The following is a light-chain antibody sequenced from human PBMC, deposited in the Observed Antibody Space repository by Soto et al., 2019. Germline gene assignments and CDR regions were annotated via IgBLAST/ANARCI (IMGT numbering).Light chain of an antibody. CDR2: GNT. CDR3: QSHDSSLNSWV. CDR1: SSNIGAGYD. V-gene: IGLV1-40*01. J-gene: IGLJ3*02. Sequence: SVLTQPPSMSGAPGQRVTISCTGSSSNIGAGYDVHWYQLLPGTAPKLLIYGNTNRPSGVPDRFSGSKSGTSASLAITGLRAENEADYYCQSHDSSLNSWVFGVGTKLTVL.